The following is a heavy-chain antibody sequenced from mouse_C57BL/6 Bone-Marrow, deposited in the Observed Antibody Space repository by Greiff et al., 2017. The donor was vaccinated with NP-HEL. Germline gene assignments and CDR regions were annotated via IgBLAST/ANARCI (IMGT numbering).Heavy chain of an antibody. CDR2: IDPSDSYT. CDR1: GYTFTSYW. D-gene: IGHD3-2*02. Sequence: VQLQQPGAELVKPGASVKLSCKASGYTFTSYWMQWVKQRPGQGLEWIGEIDPSDSYTNYNQKFKGKATLTVDTSPSTAYMQLSSLTSEDSAVYYCARWPAQVLDYWGQGTTLTVSS. J-gene: IGHJ2*01. V-gene: IGHV1-50*01. CDR3: ARWPAQVLDY.